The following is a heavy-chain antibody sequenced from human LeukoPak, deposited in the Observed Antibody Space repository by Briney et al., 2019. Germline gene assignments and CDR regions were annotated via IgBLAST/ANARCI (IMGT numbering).Heavy chain of an antibody. D-gene: IGHD6-25*01. Sequence: SETLSLTCAVYGGSFSGYYWSWIRQPPGKGLEWIGEINHSGSTNYNPSLKSRVTISVDTSKNQFSLKLSSVTAADTAVYYCARVSRIAAARAGMDVWGQGTTVTVSS. CDR1: GGSFSGYY. J-gene: IGHJ6*02. CDR3: ARVSRIAAARAGMDV. CDR2: INHSGST. V-gene: IGHV4-34*01.